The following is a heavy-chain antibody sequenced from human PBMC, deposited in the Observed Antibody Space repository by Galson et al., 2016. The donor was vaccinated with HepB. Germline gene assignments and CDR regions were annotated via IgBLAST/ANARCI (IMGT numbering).Heavy chain of an antibody. J-gene: IGHJ4*02. D-gene: IGHD1-1*01. V-gene: IGHV1-46*01. CDR2: IHPSGVTT. Sequence: SVKVSCKASGYSFANYHMQWVRQAPGQGLEWMGTIHPSGVTTNLAPTFRDRLTLTRDTSKGTFYLELTSLGSGDTAIYFCAKDSNNWSFDYWGQGNLVTVSS. CDR3: AKDSNNWSFDY. CDR1: GYSFANYH.